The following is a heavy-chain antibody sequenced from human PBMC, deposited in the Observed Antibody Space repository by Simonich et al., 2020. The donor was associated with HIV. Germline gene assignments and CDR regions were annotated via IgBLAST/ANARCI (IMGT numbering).Heavy chain of an antibody. V-gene: IGHV3-21*01. CDR2: ISSSSSYI. D-gene: IGHD2-2*01. Sequence: EVQLVESGGGLVTPGGSLRLSCAASGFTFSSYSMNWVRQAPGEGLEGVSSISSSSSYIYYADSVKGRFTISRDNAKNSLYLQMNSLRAEDTAVYYCARDGRKGSSTSCSDYWGQGTLVTVSS. CDR1: GFTFSSYS. CDR3: ARDGRKGSSTSCSDY. J-gene: IGHJ4*02.